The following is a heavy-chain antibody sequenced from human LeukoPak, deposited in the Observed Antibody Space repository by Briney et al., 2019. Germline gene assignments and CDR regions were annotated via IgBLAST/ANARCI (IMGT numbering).Heavy chain of an antibody. Sequence: SETLSLTCTVSGGSISSSSYYWGWIRQPPGKGLEWIGSIYYSGSTYYNPSPKSRVTISVDTSKNQFSLKLSSVTAADTAVYYCARVSGGDSSSWYALFDYWGQGTLVTVSS. CDR1: GGSISSSSYY. CDR3: ARVSGGDSSSWYALFDY. J-gene: IGHJ4*02. D-gene: IGHD6-13*01. V-gene: IGHV4-39*01. CDR2: IYYSGST.